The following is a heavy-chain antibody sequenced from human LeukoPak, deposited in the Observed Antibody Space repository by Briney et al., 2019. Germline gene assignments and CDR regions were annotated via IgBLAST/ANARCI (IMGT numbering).Heavy chain of an antibody. Sequence: GASVKVSCKASGGTFSSYAISWVRQAPGQGLEWMGGIIPIFGTANYAQKFQGRVTITADESTSTAYMELSSLRSEDTAVYYCAREVTILAGVDPWGQGTLVTVSS. J-gene: IGHJ5*02. CDR1: GGTFSSYA. V-gene: IGHV1-69*13. CDR3: AREVTILAGVDP. CDR2: IIPIFGTA. D-gene: IGHD3-9*01.